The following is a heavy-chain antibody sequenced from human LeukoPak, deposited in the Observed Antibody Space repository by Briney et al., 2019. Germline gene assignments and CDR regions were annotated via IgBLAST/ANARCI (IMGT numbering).Heavy chain of an antibody. CDR2: IIPIFGTA. CDR3: ARDWSRYQLLSGDVCWFDP. J-gene: IGHJ5*02. CDR1: GGTFSSYA. D-gene: IGHD2-2*01. Sequence: SVKVSCKASGGTFSSYAISWVRQAPGQGLEWMGGIIPIFGTANYAQKFQGRVTITADESTSTAYMELSSLRSEDTAVYYCARDWSRYQLLSGDVCWFDPWGQGTLVTVSS. V-gene: IGHV1-69*13.